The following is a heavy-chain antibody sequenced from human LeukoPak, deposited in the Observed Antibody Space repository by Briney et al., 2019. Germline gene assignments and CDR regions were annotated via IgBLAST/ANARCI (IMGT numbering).Heavy chain of an antibody. D-gene: IGHD3-3*01. CDR1: GYSFTSNW. V-gene: IGHV5-51*01. CDR2: IYPGDSDT. Sequence: LGESLKISCKGSGYSFTSNWIGWVRQMPGKGLEWMGIIYPGDSDTRYSPSFQGQVTISADKSISTAYLQWSSLKASDTAMYYCARRSDFWSGTIYPPDYWGQGTLVTVSS. CDR3: ARRSDFWSGTIYPPDY. J-gene: IGHJ4*02.